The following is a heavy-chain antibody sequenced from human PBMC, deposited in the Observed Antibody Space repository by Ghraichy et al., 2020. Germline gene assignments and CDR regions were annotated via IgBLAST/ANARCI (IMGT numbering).Heavy chain of an antibody. J-gene: IGHJ5*02. Sequence: ASVKVSCKASGYTFTNYGISWVRQAPGQGLEWMGWISAYNGNTNFARKFQGRVTMTTDTSTSTAYMELRSLRSDDTAVYYCAREGRSVLLLGEGYNWFDPWGQGTLVTVSS. D-gene: IGHD3-16*01. CDR1: GYTFTNYG. CDR3: AREGRSVLLLGEGYNWFDP. CDR2: ISAYNGNT. V-gene: IGHV1-18*04.